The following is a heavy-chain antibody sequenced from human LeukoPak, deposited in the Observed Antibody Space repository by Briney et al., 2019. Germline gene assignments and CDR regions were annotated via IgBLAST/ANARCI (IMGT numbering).Heavy chain of an antibody. J-gene: IGHJ4*02. V-gene: IGHV1-18*03. CDR3: ARDENYGIFFNVDY. Sequence: ASVKVSCKASGYTFTSYGISWVRQARGQGLEWMGWISAYNGNTKYAQKFQGRVTMTADTSSSTAYMELRSLRLGDMAVYYCARDENYGIFFNVDYWGQGTLVTVSS. D-gene: IGHD4-17*01. CDR1: GYTFTSYG. CDR2: ISAYNGNT.